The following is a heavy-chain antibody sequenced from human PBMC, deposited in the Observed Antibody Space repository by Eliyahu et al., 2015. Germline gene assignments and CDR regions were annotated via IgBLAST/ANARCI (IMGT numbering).Heavy chain of an antibody. CDR3: ARGGAVTVLPPSDY. CDR2: IYHSGST. Sequence: QVQLQESGPGLVKPSETLSLTCAVSGYSISSGYYWGWIRQPPGKGLEWIGSIYHSGSTYYNPSLKSRVTISVDTSKNQFSLKLSSVTAADTAVYYCARGGAVTVLPPSDYWGQGTLVTVSS. V-gene: IGHV4-38-2*01. J-gene: IGHJ4*02. D-gene: IGHD6-19*01. CDR1: GYSISSGYY.